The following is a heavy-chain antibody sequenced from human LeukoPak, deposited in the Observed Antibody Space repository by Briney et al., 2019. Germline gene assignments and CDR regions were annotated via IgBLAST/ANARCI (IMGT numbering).Heavy chain of an antibody. CDR2: IIPIFGTA. CDR1: GGTFSSYA. D-gene: IGHD6-13*01. V-gene: IGHV1-69*06. Sequence: ASVKVSCKASGGTFSSYAIGWVRQAPGQGLEWMGGIIPIFGTANYAQKFQGRVTITADKSTSTAYMELSSLRSEDTAVYYCARGTLSWDHYYYYGMDVWGKGTTVTVSS. J-gene: IGHJ6*04. CDR3: ARGTLSWDHYYYYGMDV.